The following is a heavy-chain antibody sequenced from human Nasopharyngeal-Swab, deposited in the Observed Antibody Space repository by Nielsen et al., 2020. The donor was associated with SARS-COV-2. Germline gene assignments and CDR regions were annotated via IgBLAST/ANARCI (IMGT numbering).Heavy chain of an antibody. V-gene: IGHV4-59*01. D-gene: IGHD1-1*01. J-gene: IGHJ4*02. CDR2: IYYSGST. CDR1: GGSISGYY. Sequence: SETLSLTCTVPGGSISGYYWSWIRQPPGEGLEWIGYIYYSGSTNYNPSLGSRVTISVDTSKNQFSLHLTSVAAADTAMYYCARRTTYDHFDYWGQGILVTVSS. CDR3: ARRTTYDHFDY.